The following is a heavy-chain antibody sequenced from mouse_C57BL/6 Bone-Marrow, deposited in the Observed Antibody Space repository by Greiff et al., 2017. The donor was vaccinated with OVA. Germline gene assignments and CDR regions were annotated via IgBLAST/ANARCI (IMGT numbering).Heavy chain of an antibody. Sequence: EVKLVESGGGLVQPGGSMKLSCVASGFTFSNYWMNWVRQSPEQGLEWVAQIRLKSGNYATNHAVSVKGRFTISRDDSINSVYLQMNNLRAEDTGIYYCTEVYGSGFDYWGQGTTLTVSS. D-gene: IGHD1-2*01. CDR1: GFTFSNYW. CDR3: TEVYGSGFDY. J-gene: IGHJ2*01. CDR2: IRLKSGNYAT. V-gene: IGHV6-3*01.